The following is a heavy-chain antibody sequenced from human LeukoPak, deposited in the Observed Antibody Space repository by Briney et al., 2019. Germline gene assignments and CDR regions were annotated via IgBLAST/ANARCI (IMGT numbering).Heavy chain of an antibody. CDR1: GYIFTSYY. V-gene: IGHV1-46*01. J-gene: IGHJ5*02. D-gene: IGHD2-8*01. CDR3: ARVWTLNGCFDP. CDR2: INPSDGTT. Sequence: ASVKVSCKASGYIFTSYYIHWVRQAPGQGLEWMGIINPSDGTTSYAEKFQGRVTMTRDTSTSTVYMELSSLRSEDTAVYYCARVWTLNGCFDPWGQGTLVTVSS.